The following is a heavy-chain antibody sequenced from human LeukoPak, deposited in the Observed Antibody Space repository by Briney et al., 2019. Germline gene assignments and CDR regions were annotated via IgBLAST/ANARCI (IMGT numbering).Heavy chain of an antibody. CDR3: ARVRGIAARPDYNWFDP. CDR2: ISAYNGNT. CDR1: GYTFTSYG. J-gene: IGHJ5*02. D-gene: IGHD6-6*01. Sequence: SVKVSCKASGYTFTSYGISWVRQAPGQGLEWMGWISAYNGNTNYAQKLQGRVTMTTDTSTSTAYMELRSLRSDDTAVYYCARVRGIAARPDYNWFDPWGQGTLVTVSS. V-gene: IGHV1-18*01.